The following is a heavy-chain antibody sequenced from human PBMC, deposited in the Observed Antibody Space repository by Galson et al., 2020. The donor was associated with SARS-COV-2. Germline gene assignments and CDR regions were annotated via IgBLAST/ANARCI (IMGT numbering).Heavy chain of an antibody. CDR3: ARDASWAMFAMDV. Sequence: GGSLRLSCAVSGFTFSSYTITWVRQAPGKGLEWVSSISSSSVYIYYADSVQGRFTISRDNAKNLGYLQMNSLKAEDTAQYFCARDASWAMFAMDVWGQGTPVTVSS. V-gene: IGHV3-21*06. D-gene: IGHD3-10*02. J-gene: IGHJ6*02. CDR2: ISSSSVYI. CDR1: GFTFSSYT.